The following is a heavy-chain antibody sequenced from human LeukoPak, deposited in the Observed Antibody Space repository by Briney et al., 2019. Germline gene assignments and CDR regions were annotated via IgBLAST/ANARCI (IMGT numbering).Heavy chain of an antibody. CDR2: VHGDGTT. Sequence: KPSETLSLTCNVSGDSIKSNYGTWIRQPPGKGLEWVGFVHGDGTTNYSPSLNSRVTISIYTSENEFSLRLSSVTAADTAVYYCVRVVRGAVTSHWFDPWGQGIPVTVSS. D-gene: IGHD4-17*01. J-gene: IGHJ5*02. V-gene: IGHV4-59*01. CDR3: VRVVRGAVTSHWFDP. CDR1: GDSIKSNY.